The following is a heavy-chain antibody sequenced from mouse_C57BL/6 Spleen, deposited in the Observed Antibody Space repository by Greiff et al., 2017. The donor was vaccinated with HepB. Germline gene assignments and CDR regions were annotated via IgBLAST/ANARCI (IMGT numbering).Heavy chain of an antibody. J-gene: IGHJ3*01. CDR1: GFNIKDDY. Sequence: EVQLQQSGAELVRPGASVKLSCTASGFNIKDDYMHWVKQRPEQGLEWIGWIDPENGDTEYASKFQGKATITADTSSNTAYLQLSSLTSEDTAVYYWTTGYDDRFAYWGQGTLVTVSA. D-gene: IGHD2-3*01. CDR2: IDPENGDT. CDR3: TTGYDDRFAY. V-gene: IGHV14-4*01.